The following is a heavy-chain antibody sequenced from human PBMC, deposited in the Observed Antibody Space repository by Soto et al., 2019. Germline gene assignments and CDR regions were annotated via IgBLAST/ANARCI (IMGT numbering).Heavy chain of an antibody. Sequence: ESGGGLVQPGGSLRLSCAVSGFTFGSYWMNWVRLIPGKGLEWVAYIKPDGSATYYVDSVKGRFTISRDNAKNSLYLQMNSLSVEDTSVYYCARAGYCGPGCYYYFDYWGQGTLVTVSS. CDR1: GFTFGSYW. D-gene: IGHD2-21*02. V-gene: IGHV3-7*01. J-gene: IGHJ4*02. CDR3: ARAGYCGPGCYYYFDY. CDR2: IKPDGSAT.